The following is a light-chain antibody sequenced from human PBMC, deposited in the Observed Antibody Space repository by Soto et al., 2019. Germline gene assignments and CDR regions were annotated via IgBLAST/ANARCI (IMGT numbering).Light chain of an antibody. CDR1: QSVSSY. V-gene: IGKV3-11*01. Sequence: EIVLTQSPATLSLSPGERATLSCRASQSVSSYLAWYQQKPGQAPRLLIYDASNRATGIPARFSGSVSGTDFPLPISSLQPEDFVMFCGYQYDRFPRTFGQGT. J-gene: IGKJ5*01. CDR2: DAS. CDR3: YQYDRFPRT.